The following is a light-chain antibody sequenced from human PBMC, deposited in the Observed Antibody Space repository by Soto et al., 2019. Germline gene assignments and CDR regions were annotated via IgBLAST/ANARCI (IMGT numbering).Light chain of an antibody. V-gene: IGKV1-39*01. J-gene: IGKJ4*01. CDR2: ASS. CDR1: QTIRNY. Sequence: DIHMTQSPSSLSAFVGDRITITSRASQTIRNYVNWYQQELGEAPKLLIHASSSLQGGVPSRFSGSGSGTDFTLTISSLQPEDFATYYCQQTYKIPLTFGGGTKVEI. CDR3: QQTYKIPLT.